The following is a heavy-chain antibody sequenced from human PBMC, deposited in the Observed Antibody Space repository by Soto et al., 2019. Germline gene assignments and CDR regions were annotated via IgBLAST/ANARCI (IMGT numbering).Heavy chain of an antibody. CDR2: ISGSGGST. J-gene: IGHJ4*02. CDR3: AKDEVDIVATLYDY. V-gene: IGHV3-23*01. Sequence: EVQLLESGGGLVQPGGSLRLSCAASGFTFSSYAMSWVRQAPGKGLEWVSAISGSGGSTYYADSVQGRFTISRDNSKNTLYLQMNSLRAEDTAVYYCAKDEVDIVATLYDYWGQGTLVTVSS. D-gene: IGHD5-12*01. CDR1: GFTFSSYA.